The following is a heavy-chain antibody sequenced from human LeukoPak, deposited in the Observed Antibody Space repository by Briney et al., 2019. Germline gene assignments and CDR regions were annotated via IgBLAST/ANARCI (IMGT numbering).Heavy chain of an antibody. J-gene: IGHJ5*02. CDR2: IIPIFGTA. CDR1: GGTFSSYA. Sequence: SVKVSCKASGGTFSSYAISWVRQAPGQGLEWMGGIIPIFGTANYAQKLQGRVTMTTDTSTSTAYMELRSLRSDDTAVYYCATARLYCSGGSCYPNWFDPWGQGTLVTVSS. CDR3: ATARLYCSGGSCYPNWFDP. D-gene: IGHD2-15*01. V-gene: IGHV1-69*05.